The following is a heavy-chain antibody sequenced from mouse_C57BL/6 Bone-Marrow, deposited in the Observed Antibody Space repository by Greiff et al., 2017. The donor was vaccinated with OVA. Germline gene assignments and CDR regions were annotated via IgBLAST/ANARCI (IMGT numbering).Heavy chain of an antibody. D-gene: IGHD4-1*01. CDR1: GYTFTSYW. Sequence: VQLQQPVAELVKPGASVKLSCKASGYTFTSYWMQWVKQRPGQGLEWIGEIDPSDSYTNYNQKFKGKATLTVDTSSSTAYMQLSSLTSEDSAVYYCARDWDEDYWGQGTTLTVSS. V-gene: IGHV1-50*01. CDR2: IDPSDSYT. J-gene: IGHJ2*01. CDR3: ARDWDEDY.